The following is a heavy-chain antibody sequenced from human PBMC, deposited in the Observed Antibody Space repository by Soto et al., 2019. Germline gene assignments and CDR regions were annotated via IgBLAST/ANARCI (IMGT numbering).Heavy chain of an antibody. J-gene: IGHJ3*02. CDR2: INPNSGGT. CDR3: ARDSITYDAFDI. D-gene: IGHD5-12*01. Sequence: ASVKVSCKASGYTFTGYYMHWVRQAPGQGLEWMGWINPNSGGTNYAQKFQGRVTMTRDTSISTAYMELSRLRSGDTAVYYCARDSITYDAFDIWGQGTMVAVSS. V-gene: IGHV1-2*02. CDR1: GYTFTGYY.